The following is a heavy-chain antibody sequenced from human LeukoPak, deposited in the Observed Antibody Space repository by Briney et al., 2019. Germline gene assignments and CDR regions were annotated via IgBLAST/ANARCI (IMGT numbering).Heavy chain of an antibody. Sequence: GGSLRLSCAGSGFTFSSYNMNWVRQAPGKGLEWISYISSSGRTVYYAESVRGRFAISRDNARSSLYLQMAGLTAEDTAVYYCARTLDSALDVWGNGTTVTVPS. D-gene: IGHD3/OR15-3a*01. CDR1: GFTFSSYN. J-gene: IGHJ6*04. V-gene: IGHV3-48*01. CDR2: ISSSGRTV. CDR3: ARTLDSALDV.